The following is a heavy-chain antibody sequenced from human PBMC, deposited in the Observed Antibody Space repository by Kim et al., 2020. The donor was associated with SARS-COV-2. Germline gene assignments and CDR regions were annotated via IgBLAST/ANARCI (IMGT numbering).Heavy chain of an antibody. CDR1: GGTFSSYA. Sequence: SVKVSCKASGGTFSSYAISWVRQAPGQGLEWMGGIIPIFGTANYAQKFQGRVTITADESTSTAYMELSSLRSEDTAVYYCARPTAGYYYYYGMDVWGQGTTVTVSS. CDR3: ARPTAGYYYYYGMDV. V-gene: IGHV1-69*13. D-gene: IGHD2-8*02. J-gene: IGHJ6*02. CDR2: IIPIFGTA.